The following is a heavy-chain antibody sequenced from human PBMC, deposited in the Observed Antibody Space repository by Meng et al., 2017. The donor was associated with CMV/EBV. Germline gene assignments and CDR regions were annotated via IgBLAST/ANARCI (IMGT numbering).Heavy chain of an antibody. Sequence: QVQPQAVGPGLVKPSETLTPTGPASGGSTSSYYWSLIRQPAGKGLEWIGRIYTSGSTNYNPSLKSRVTMSVDTSKNPFSMKLSSVTAADTAVYYCARDSSGWYPHFDYWGQGTLVTVSS. V-gene: IGHV4-4*07. D-gene: IGHD6-19*01. CDR2: IYTSGST. CDR1: GGSTSSYY. J-gene: IGHJ4*02. CDR3: ARDSSGWYPHFDY.